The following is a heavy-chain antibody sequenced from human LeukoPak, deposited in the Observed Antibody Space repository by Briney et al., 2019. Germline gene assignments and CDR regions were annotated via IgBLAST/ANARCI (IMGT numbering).Heavy chain of an antibody. CDR1: GGSFSGYY. D-gene: IGHD3-16*01. Sequence: SETLSLTCAVYGGSFSGYYCGWIRQPPGKGLEWIGNIYYTGSTYYNPSLKSRVTISVDTSKNQFSLTLTSVTAADTAIYFCARDPHHDDDADEGFDYWGQGTLVTVSS. J-gene: IGHJ4*02. CDR3: ARDPHHDDDADEGFDY. V-gene: IGHV4-34*11. CDR2: IYYTGST.